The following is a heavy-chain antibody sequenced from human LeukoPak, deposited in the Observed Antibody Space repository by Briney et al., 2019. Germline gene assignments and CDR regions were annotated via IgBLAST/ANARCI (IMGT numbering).Heavy chain of an antibody. J-gene: IGHJ4*02. V-gene: IGHV3-21*06. CDR1: GFTFNTYS. Sequence: GGSLRLSYEASGFTFNTYSMNWARQAPGKGLEWVSSIDSSGGYMFYADSVKGRFIISGDNAKDSLYLQMNSLRVEDTAVYYCLRGDRRDYWGQGTLVTVSS. CDR2: IDSSGGYM. CDR3: LRGDRRDY.